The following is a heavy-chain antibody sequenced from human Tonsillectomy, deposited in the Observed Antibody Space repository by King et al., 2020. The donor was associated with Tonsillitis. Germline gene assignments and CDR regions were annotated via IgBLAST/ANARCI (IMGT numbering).Heavy chain of an antibody. CDR1: GYTFTGYF. CDR3: ARVNRDDAFDI. Sequence: QLVQSGAEVKKPGASVKVSCKASGYTFTGYFLHWVRQAPGQGLEWMGWINPNSGDTHYAQRFQAWVTMTRDTSISTAYMELSRLRSDDTAVYYCARVNRDDAFDIWGQGTMVTVSS. CDR2: INPNSGDT. V-gene: IGHV1-2*04. J-gene: IGHJ3*02.